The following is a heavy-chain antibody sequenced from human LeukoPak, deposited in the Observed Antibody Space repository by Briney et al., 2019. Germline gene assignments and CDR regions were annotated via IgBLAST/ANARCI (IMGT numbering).Heavy chain of an antibody. CDR1: GYSFTSYD. Sequence: ASVKVSCKAAGYSFTSYDMHWVRQAPGQRLEWMGWINAGNGNTKYSQKFHGRVTITRDTSASTAYMELSSLRSEDTAVYYCARDLSEQNYDFWSGYLYYYYGMDVWGQGTTVTVSS. CDR3: ARDLSEQNYDFWSGYLYYYYGMDV. J-gene: IGHJ6*02. CDR2: INAGNGNT. V-gene: IGHV1-3*01. D-gene: IGHD3-3*01.